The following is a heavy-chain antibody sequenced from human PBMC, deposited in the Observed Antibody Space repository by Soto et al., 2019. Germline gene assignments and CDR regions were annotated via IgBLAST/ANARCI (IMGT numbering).Heavy chain of an antibody. Sequence: ASVKVSCKASGYTFTSYGLSWVRQAPGQGLEWMGWINPNKGNTNYAQKFQGWVTMTRDTSISTAYMELSRLRSDDTAVYYCARGGGPQDWNGEMPNFDYWGQGTLVTVSS. D-gene: IGHD1-1*01. J-gene: IGHJ4*02. CDR2: INPNKGNT. V-gene: IGHV1-2*04. CDR3: ARGGGPQDWNGEMPNFDY. CDR1: GYTFTSYG.